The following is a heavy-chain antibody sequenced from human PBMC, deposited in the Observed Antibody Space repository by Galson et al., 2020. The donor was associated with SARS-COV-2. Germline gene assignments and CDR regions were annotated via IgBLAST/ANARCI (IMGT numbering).Heavy chain of an antibody. CDR3: ARDLTVYGLLGY. V-gene: IGHV3-21*01. CDR1: GFTFSSYS. D-gene: IGHD3-3*01. J-gene: IGHJ4*02. Sequence: GESLKISCAASGFTFSSYSMNWVRKAPGKGLEWVSAISDSSSYIYYADSVKGRFTISRDNAKNSLYLQMNGLRAEDTAVYYCARDLTVYGLLGYWGQGTLVTVSS. CDR2: ISDSSSYI.